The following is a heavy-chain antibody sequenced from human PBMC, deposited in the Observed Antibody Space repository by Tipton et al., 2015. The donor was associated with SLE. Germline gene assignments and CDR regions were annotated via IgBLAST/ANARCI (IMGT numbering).Heavy chain of an antibody. CDR2: IHYSGTT. CDR1: GGSITNHY. Sequence: TLSLTCTVSGGSITNHYWNWIRQPPGKGLEWIGYIHYSGTTHDNPSPKSRVTMSVDMSKNQFSLRLTSVTAADTAVYYCARDSFLAADAFDVWGPGKMVTVSS. D-gene: IGHD6-25*01. J-gene: IGHJ3*01. CDR3: ARDSFLAADAFDV. V-gene: IGHV4-59*11.